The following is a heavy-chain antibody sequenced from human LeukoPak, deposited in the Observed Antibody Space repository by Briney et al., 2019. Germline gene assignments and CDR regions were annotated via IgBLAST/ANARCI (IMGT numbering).Heavy chain of an antibody. Sequence: SETLSLTCTVSGGSASTYYWSWIRQPPGKGLEWIGYIYYSGSTNYNPSLKSRVTISVDTSKNQFSLKLSSVTAADTAVYYCARGVPAAYWYFDLWGRGTLVTVSS. V-gene: IGHV4-59*02. J-gene: IGHJ2*01. CDR2: IYYSGST. CDR1: GGSASTYY. D-gene: IGHD2-2*01. CDR3: ARGVPAAYWYFDL.